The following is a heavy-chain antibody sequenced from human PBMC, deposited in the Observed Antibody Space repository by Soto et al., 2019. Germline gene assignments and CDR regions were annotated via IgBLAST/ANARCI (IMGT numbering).Heavy chain of an antibody. V-gene: IGHV6-1*01. CDR2: TYYRSKWYY. CDR1: GDSVSSNSAG. CDR3: ARGEQYSGRIFDY. Sequence: QTLSLPCAITGDSVSSNSAGWSWVRHSPSRGLEWLGRTYYRSKWYYEYAVSVRGRITINPDTSKNQYSLQLNSVTPEDTAVYFCARGEQYSGRIFDYWGQGTLVTVSS. J-gene: IGHJ4*01. D-gene: IGHD1-26*01.